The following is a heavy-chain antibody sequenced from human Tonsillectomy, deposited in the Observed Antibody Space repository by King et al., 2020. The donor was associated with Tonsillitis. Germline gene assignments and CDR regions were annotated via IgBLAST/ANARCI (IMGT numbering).Heavy chain of an antibody. D-gene: IGHD4/OR15-4a*01. J-gene: IGHJ5*02. CDR3: ARAVRVDYGRYWFDP. CDR2: IHHDGRT. Sequence: LQLQESGSGLVKPSQNLSLTCTVSGDSISRGGYSWSWIRQPPGKGLEWIGYIHHDGRTNYSPSLKTRVTISVDGSKNQISLKMSSVTAADTAVYFCARAVRVDYGRYWFDPWGQGTLVTVSS. V-gene: IGHV4-30-2*01. CDR1: GDSISRGGYS.